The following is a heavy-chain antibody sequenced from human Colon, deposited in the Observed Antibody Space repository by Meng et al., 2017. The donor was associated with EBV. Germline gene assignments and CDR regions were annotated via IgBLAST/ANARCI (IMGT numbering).Heavy chain of an antibody. CDR2: IYYSGST. J-gene: IGHJ4*02. CDR3: ARVSSGWDYFDY. V-gene: IGHV4-31*11. Sequence: VRLQGSGPGLVKPSQTLSLTCAVSGGSVSSGGYYWTWIRQPPGKGLEWFGHIYYSGSTFYNPSLKRRVIISIDTSKNQFSLNLRSVTAADTAVYYCARVSSGWDYFDYWGQGTLVTVSS. CDR1: GGSVSSGGYY. D-gene: IGHD6-19*01.